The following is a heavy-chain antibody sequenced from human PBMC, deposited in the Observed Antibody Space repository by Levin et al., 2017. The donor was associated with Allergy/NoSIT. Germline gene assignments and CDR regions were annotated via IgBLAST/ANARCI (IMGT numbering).Heavy chain of an antibody. CDR2: IYYSGST. Sequence: PSQTLSLTCTVSGGSIRSYSWNWIRQAPGKGLEWIGYIYYSGSTNYNPSLKSRVTISIDPSKNHFSLRLSSVTAADTAVYHCARVDHLYYYQGMDVWGQGTTVTVSS. D-gene: IGHD1-14*01. CDR3: ARVDHLYYYQGMDV. J-gene: IGHJ6*02. V-gene: IGHV4-59*01. CDR1: GGSIRSYS.